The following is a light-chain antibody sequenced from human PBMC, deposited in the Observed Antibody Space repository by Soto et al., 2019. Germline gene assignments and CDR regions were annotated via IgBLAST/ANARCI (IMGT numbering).Light chain of an antibody. CDR3: QQYNNWPIT. CDR2: GAS. V-gene: IGKV3-15*01. J-gene: IGKJ1*01. Sequence: EIVMTQSPATLSVSPGESATLPCRANQYISSNLAWYQQKPGQAPRLLIYGASTRATGIPARFSGSGSGTEFTLTISSLQSEDFAVYHCQQYNNWPITFGQGTKVDIK. CDR1: QYISSN.